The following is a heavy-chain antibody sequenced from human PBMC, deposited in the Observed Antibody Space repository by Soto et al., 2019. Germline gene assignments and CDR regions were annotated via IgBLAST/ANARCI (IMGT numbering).Heavy chain of an antibody. CDR2: ISSSSSYT. Sequence: PVGSLRLSCAASGFTFSDYYMSWIRQAPGKGLEWVSYISSSSSYTNYADSVKGRFTISRDNAKNSLYLQMNSLRAEDTAVYYCARVTYGWQRNDAFDIWGQGTMVTVSS. CDR3: ARVTYGWQRNDAFDI. CDR1: GFTFSDYY. J-gene: IGHJ3*02. V-gene: IGHV3-11*06. D-gene: IGHD3-16*01.